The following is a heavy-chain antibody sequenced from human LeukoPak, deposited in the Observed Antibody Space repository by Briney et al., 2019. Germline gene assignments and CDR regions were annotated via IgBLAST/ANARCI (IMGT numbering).Heavy chain of an antibody. CDR1: GFTFSSYS. CDR2: ISSSTSTI. J-gene: IGHJ6*02. D-gene: IGHD3-16*01. Sequence: GGSLRLSCAASGFTFSSYSMNWVRQAPGKGLEWVSSISSSTSTIYYADSVKGRFTISRDNSKNTLYLQMNNLGTEDTALYYCAKHGGLDCYGMDVWGQGTTVTVSS. CDR3: AKHGGLDCYGMDV. V-gene: IGHV3-48*01.